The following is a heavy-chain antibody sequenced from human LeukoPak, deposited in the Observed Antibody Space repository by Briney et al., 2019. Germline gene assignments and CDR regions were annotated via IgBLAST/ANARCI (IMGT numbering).Heavy chain of an antibody. Sequence: SETLSRTCAVYGGSFNGYYWSWIRQPPGKGLEWIGEINHSGSTNYNPSLKSRVTISVDTSKNQFSLKLSSVTAADTAVYYCNYGDGGYFDYWGQGTLVTVSS. CDR2: INHSGST. D-gene: IGHD4-17*01. CDR3: NYGDGGYFDY. CDR1: GGSFNGYY. V-gene: IGHV4-34*01. J-gene: IGHJ4*02.